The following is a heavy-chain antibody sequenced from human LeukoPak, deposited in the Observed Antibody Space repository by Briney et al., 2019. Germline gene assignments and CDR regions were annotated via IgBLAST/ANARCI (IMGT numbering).Heavy chain of an antibody. CDR1: GFTFSSYG. CDR3: ARSHADYDILTGYYFPY. D-gene: IGHD3-9*01. J-gene: IGHJ4*02. V-gene: IGHV3-23*01. CDR2: ISGSGGST. Sequence: GGSLRLSCAASGFTFSSYGMSWVRQAPGKGLEWVSAISGSGGSTYYADSVKGRFTISRDNSKNTLSLQMNSLRAEDTAVYYCARSHADYDILTGYYFPYWGQGTLVTVSS.